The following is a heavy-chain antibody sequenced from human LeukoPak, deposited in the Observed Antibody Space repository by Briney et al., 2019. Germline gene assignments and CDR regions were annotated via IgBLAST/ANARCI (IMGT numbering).Heavy chain of an antibody. CDR1: GFTFSSYS. D-gene: IGHD7-27*01. V-gene: IGHV3-21*01. CDR2: ISSSSSYI. J-gene: IGHJ5*02. Sequence: GGSLRLSCAASGFTFSSYSMEWVRQAQGEGLEWVASISSSSSYIYYADSVKGRFTISRDNAKNSLYLQMNSLRAEDTAVYYCARAAPGDLDWFDPWGQGTLVTVSS. CDR3: ARAAPGDLDWFDP.